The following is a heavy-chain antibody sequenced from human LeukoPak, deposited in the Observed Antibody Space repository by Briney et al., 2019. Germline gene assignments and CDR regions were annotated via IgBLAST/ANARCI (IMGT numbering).Heavy chain of an antibody. CDR3: VRDRELNY. D-gene: IGHD5-24*01. Sequence: SETLSLTCIVSGGSISIYYWSWIRQPPGKGLEWIGYVYNSGSTDYNPSLKSRVTISADTSKNQFSLKLSSVIAADTAVYYCVRDRELNYWGQGILVTVSS. V-gene: IGHV4-59*01. CDR1: GGSISIYY. CDR2: VYNSGST. J-gene: IGHJ4*02.